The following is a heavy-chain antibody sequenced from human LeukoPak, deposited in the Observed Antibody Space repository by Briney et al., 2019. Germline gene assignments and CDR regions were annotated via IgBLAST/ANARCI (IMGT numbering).Heavy chain of an antibody. V-gene: IGHV1-69*05. Sequence: ASVKVSCKASGGAFITYGITWVRQAPGQGLEWMGRIIPIFPTPNYAQKFQGRVTITTDESTSTAYMELSSLRSDDTAFYYCARGRGSYFEDFDYWGQGTLVTVSS. CDR3: ARGRGSYFEDFDY. D-gene: IGHD1-26*01. CDR2: IIPIFPTP. J-gene: IGHJ4*02. CDR1: GGAFITYG.